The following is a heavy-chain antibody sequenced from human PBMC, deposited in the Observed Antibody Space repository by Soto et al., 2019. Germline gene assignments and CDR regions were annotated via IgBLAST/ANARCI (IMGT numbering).Heavy chain of an antibody. D-gene: IGHD2-8*01. Sequence: SETLSLTCTVSGYSIRSDYYWGWIRQPPGKELEWIGNIFHSGSTYYNPSLKSRVTISVDTSKNQFPLKMTSVTATDTAVYYCARSTGYCSNGVCSVFDYWGQGT. CDR2: IFHSGST. J-gene: IGHJ4*02. CDR1: GYSIRSDYY. V-gene: IGHV4-38-2*02. CDR3: ARSTGYCSNGVCSVFDY.